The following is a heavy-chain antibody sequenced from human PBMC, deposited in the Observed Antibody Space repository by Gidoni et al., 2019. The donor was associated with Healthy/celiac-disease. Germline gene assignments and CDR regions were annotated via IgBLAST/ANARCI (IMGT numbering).Heavy chain of an antibody. Sequence: AASGFTFSSYIMHWVRQAPGKGLEWVAIISYDGSNKYYADSVKGRFTMSRDNSKNTLYLQMNSLRAEDTAVYYCARSTGLSSTMDCWGQGTLVTVSS. D-gene: IGHD6-13*01. V-gene: IGHV3-30*03. J-gene: IGHJ4*02. CDR1: GFTFSSYI. CDR2: ISYDGSNK. CDR3: ARSTGLSSTMDC.